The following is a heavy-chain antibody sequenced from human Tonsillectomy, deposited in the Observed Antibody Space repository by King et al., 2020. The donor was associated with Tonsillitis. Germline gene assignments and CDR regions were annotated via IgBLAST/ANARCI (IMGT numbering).Heavy chain of an antibody. CDR3: AKAEIDCSGGSCYRSAFDI. J-gene: IGHJ3*02. CDR2: ISGAGGST. Sequence: VQLVESGGGLVQPGGSLRLSCAASGFTFSTYALSWGRQAPGKGLEWVSAISGAGGSTFHADTLKGRFTISRDNSKKTRYLQMSSLRVEVTAGYYCAKAEIDCSGGSCYRSAFDIWGQGTMVTVSS. D-gene: IGHD2-15*01. CDR1: GFTFSTYA. V-gene: IGHV3-23*04.